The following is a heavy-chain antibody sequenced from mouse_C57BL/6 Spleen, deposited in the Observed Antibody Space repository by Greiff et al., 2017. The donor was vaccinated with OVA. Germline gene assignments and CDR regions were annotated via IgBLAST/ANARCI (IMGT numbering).Heavy chain of an antibody. D-gene: IGHD1-1*01. CDR1: GYTFTSYW. V-gene: IGHV1-55*01. CDR2: IYPGSGST. J-gene: IGHJ2*01. CDR3: AAITTVGATGCYFDD. Sequence: QVQLQQSGAELVKPGASVKMSCKASGYTFTSYWITWVKQRPGQGLEWIGDIYPGSGSTNYNEKFKSKATLTVDTSSSTAYMQLSSLTSEDSAVYYCAAITTVGATGCYFDDWGQGTTLTVSS.